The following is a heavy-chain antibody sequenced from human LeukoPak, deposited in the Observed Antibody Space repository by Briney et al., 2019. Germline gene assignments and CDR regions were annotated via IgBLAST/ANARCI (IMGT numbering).Heavy chain of an antibody. Sequence: PGGSLRLSCAASGFTFSSYDMSWVRQAPGKGLEWVSVIYSGGSTYYADSVKGRFTISRDNSKNTLYLQMNSLRAEDTAVYYCARGIAAADYYMDVWGKGTTVTISS. V-gene: IGHV3-66*01. J-gene: IGHJ6*03. CDR1: GFTFSSYD. CDR3: ARGIAAADYYMDV. D-gene: IGHD6-13*01. CDR2: IYSGGST.